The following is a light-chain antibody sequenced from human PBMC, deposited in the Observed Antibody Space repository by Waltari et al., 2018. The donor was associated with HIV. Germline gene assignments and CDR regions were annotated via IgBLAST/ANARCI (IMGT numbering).Light chain of an antibody. Sequence: SYVLTQPPSVSVAPGKTARITCGGNTIASKSMHCYQHKPGQPPSLVISDDSDRPSAIPGRFSGSYAGNTATLTISSVEAGDEADYYCQVWDSSGDHPLFGGGTKLTVL. J-gene: IGLJ2*01. CDR1: TIASKS. V-gene: IGLV3-21*04. CDR3: QVWDSSGDHPL. CDR2: DDS.